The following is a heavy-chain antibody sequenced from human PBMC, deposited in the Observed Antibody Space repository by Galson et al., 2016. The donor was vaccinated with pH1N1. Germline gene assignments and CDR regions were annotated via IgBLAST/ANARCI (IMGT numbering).Heavy chain of an antibody. CDR3: ARNDDYYGSGSYDY. CDR2: IIPVFGKV. J-gene: IGHJ4*02. Sequence: SVKVSCKASGDTFSTYGIAWVRQAPGQGLEWMGRIIPVFGKVDYAQKFQGRVTITADESTSTVFLELSSLRSEDTAVYYCARNDDYYGSGSYDYWGQGTLVTVSS. D-gene: IGHD3-10*01. CDR1: GDTFSTYG. V-gene: IGHV1-69*13.